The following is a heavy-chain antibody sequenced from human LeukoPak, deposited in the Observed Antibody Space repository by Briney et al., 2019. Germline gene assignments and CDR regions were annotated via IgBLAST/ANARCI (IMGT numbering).Heavy chain of an antibody. CDR3: ARSLTWIQLWHAFDI. J-gene: IGHJ3*02. CDR1: GGTFSSYA. D-gene: IGHD5-18*01. V-gene: IGHV1-69*05. Sequence: SVKVSCKASGGTFSSYAISWVRQAPGQGLECMGRIIPIFGTANYAQKFQGRVTITTDESTSTAYMELSSLRSEDTAVYYCARSLTWIQLWHAFDIWGQGTMVTVSS. CDR2: IIPIFGTA.